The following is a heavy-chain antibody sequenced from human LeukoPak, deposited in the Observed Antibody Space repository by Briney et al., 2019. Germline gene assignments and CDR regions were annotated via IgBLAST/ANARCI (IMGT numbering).Heavy chain of an antibody. J-gene: IGHJ3*02. CDR1: GGSISSYY. CDR2: IYYSGST. Sequence: SETLSLTCTVSGGSISSYYWSWIRHPPGKGLEWIGYIYYSGSTNYNPSLKSRVTISVDTSKNQFSLKLSSVTAADTAVYYCARGLVHDAFDIWGQGTMVTVSS. D-gene: IGHD6-19*01. V-gene: IGHV4-59*08. CDR3: ARGLVHDAFDI.